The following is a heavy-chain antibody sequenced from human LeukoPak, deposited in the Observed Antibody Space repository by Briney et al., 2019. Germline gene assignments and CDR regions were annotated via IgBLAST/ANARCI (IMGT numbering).Heavy chain of an antibody. V-gene: IGHV3-23*01. J-gene: IGHJ4*02. CDR1: GITLSNYG. CDR2: LSGSGGGT. CDR3: AKRGVVIRVFLVGFHKEAYYFDS. Sequence: GGSLRLSCAVSGITLSNYGMSWVRQAPWKGLEWVAGLSGSGGGTNYADSVQGRFTISRDNPKNTLYLQMNSLRAEDTAVYFCAKRGVVIRVFLVGFHKEAYYFDSWGQGALVTVSS. D-gene: IGHD3-10*01.